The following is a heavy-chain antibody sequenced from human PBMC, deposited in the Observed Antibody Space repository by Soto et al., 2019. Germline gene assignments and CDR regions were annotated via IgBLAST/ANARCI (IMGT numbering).Heavy chain of an antibody. Sequence: GESLKISCNGSGYSFSDYWIGWVRQMPGKGLELMGIIFPDESDIKYSPPFQGQVTISVDKSISTAYLQWSSLKASDTAIYYCARFGIRGCRGNRCFLSYNRYGMDVWGQGTTVTVSS. CDR1: GYSFSDYW. J-gene: IGHJ6*02. CDR3: ARFGIRGCRGNRCFLSYNRYGMDV. D-gene: IGHD2-15*01. V-gene: IGHV5-51*01. CDR2: IFPDESDI.